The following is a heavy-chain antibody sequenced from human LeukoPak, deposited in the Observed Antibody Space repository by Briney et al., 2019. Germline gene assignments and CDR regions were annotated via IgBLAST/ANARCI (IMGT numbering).Heavy chain of an antibody. J-gene: IGHJ4*02. D-gene: IGHD2-2*01. Sequence: GGSLRLSCAASGFTLNDYYVSWLRQAPGKGLEWVSCISSSGSTIYYADSVKGRFTISRDNAKNSLYLQMNSLRAEDTAVYYCAKAAIVVVPAAMSNYFDYWGQGTLVTVSS. CDR2: ISSSGSTI. CDR3: AKAAIVVVPAAMSNYFDY. CDR1: GFTLNDYY. V-gene: IGHV3-11*01.